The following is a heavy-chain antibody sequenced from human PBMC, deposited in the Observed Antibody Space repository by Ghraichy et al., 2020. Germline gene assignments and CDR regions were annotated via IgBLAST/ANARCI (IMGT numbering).Heavy chain of an antibody. V-gene: IGHV3-73*01. CDR2: IRSKANTYAT. CDR1: GFTFSDSA. Sequence: GGSLRLSCAASGFTFSDSAMHWVRQASGKGLEWVGRIRSKANTYATEYAASVKGRFTISRDDSKNTAYLQMNSLKTEDTAVYYCTRLGTSSSRLGNYYYGMDVWGQGTTVTVSS. D-gene: IGHD6-6*01. J-gene: IGHJ6*02. CDR3: TRLGTSSSRLGNYYYGMDV.